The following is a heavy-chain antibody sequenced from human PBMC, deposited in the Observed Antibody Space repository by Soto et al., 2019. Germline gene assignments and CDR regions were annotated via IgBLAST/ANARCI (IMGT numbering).Heavy chain of an antibody. CDR2: INAGNGNT. V-gene: IGHV1-3*01. D-gene: IGHD6-6*01. CDR3: ARLGVAALLHNYYYYMDV. Sequence: ASVKVSCKASGYTFTSYAMHWVRQAPGQRLEWMGWINAGNGNTKYSQKFQGRVTITRDTSASTAYMELSSLRSEDTAVYYCARLGVAALLHNYYYYMDVWGKGTTVTVSS. J-gene: IGHJ6*03. CDR1: GYTFTSYA.